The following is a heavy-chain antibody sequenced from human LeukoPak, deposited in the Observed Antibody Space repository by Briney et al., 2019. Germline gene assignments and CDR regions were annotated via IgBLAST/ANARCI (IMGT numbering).Heavy chain of an antibody. D-gene: IGHD2-2*01. CDR3: ASYCSSTSCHEASAFDS. J-gene: IGHJ3*02. V-gene: IGHV4-31*03. CDR2: FYYSGST. Sequence: PSQTLSLTRTVSGGSISSGGYYWSWIRQHPGKGLEWIGYFYYSGSTYYNPSLKSRVTITVDTSKNQFSLKLSSVTAADTAVYYCASYCSSTSCHEASAFDSWGQGTMVTVSS. CDR1: GGSISSGGYY.